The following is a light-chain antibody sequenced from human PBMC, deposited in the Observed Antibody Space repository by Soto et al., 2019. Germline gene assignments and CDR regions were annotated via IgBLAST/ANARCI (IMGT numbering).Light chain of an antibody. V-gene: IGKV1-5*01. CDR1: QNINNW. J-gene: IGKJ1*01. CDR3: QQYNLA. CDR2: DAS. Sequence: DIQMTQSPSTLSASVGDRVTITCRASQNINNWLAWYQHKPGKAPKILIYDASTLESGVPSRFSGSGSGTEFTLTISSLQPDDFATYYCQQYNLAFGQGTKVEIK.